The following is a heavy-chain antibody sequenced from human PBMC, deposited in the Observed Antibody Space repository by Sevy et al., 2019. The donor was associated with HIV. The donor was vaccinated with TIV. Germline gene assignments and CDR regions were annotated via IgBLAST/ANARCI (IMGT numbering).Heavy chain of an antibody. D-gene: IGHD3-10*01. CDR2: IKQHGTEK. CDR1: GFTFSNYW. J-gene: IGHJ6*02. Sequence: GGSLRLSCAASGFTFSNYWMTWVRQAPGKGLEWVANIKQHGTEKYYVDSVKGRFTISRDNAKNSLFLQLNSLRADDTAIYYCAKSYFGSGTSYGMDLWGRGTTVTVSS. CDR3: AKSYFGSGTSYGMDL. V-gene: IGHV3-7*01.